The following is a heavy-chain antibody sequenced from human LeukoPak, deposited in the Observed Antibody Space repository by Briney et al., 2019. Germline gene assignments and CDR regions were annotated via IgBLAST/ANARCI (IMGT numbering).Heavy chain of an antibody. J-gene: IGHJ4*02. CDR2: IIGSGGTT. CDR1: GFTFSSYA. V-gene: IGHV3-23*01. D-gene: IGHD1-26*01. CDR3: AKELRGVGVLCYFDY. Sequence: WGSLRLSCAASGFTFSSYAMSWVRQAPGKGLEWVSIIIGSGGTTYYADSVKGRFTISGDNSKNTLYLQMKSMRAEDTAVYYCAKELRGVGVLCYFDYWGQGTLVTVSS.